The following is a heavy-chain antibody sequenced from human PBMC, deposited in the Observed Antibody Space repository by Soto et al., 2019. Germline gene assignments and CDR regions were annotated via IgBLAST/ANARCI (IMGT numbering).Heavy chain of an antibody. D-gene: IGHD3-10*01. CDR1: GGSISSYY. Sequence: SETLFLTCTVSGGSISSYYWSWIRQPPGKGLEWIGYIYYSGGTNYNPSLKSRVTISVDTSKNQFSLKPSSVTAADTAVYYCARDRGWFDPWGQGTLVTVSS. J-gene: IGHJ5*02. CDR3: ARDRGWFDP. V-gene: IGHV4-59*01. CDR2: IYYSGGT.